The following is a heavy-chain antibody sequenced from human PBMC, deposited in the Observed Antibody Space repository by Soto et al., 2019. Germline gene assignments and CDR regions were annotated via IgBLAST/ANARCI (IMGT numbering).Heavy chain of an antibody. CDR1: GGSFSGYY. D-gene: IGHD2-15*01. CDR3: ASESATPRAPVGD. CDR2: INHSGST. V-gene: IGHV4-34*01. Sequence: PSETLSLTCAVYGGSFSGYYWSWIRQPPGKGLEWIGEINHSGSTNYNPSLKSRVTISVDTSKNQFSLKLSSVTAADTAVYYCASESATPRAPVGDWGQGTLVTVSS. J-gene: IGHJ4*02.